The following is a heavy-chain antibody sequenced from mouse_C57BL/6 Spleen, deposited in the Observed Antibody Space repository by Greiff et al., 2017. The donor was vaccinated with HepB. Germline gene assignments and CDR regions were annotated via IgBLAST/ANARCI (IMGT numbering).Heavy chain of an antibody. CDR2: INPNNGGT. CDR1: GYTFTDYY. CDR3: AREGYDGYSWFAY. Sequence: EVQLQQSGPELVKPGASVKISCKASGYTFTDYYMNWVKQSHGKSLEWIGDINPNNGGTSYNQKFKGKATLTVDKSYSTAYMELRSLTSEDSAVYYCAREGYDGYSWFAYWGQGTLVTVSA. V-gene: IGHV1-26*01. D-gene: IGHD2-3*01. J-gene: IGHJ3*01.